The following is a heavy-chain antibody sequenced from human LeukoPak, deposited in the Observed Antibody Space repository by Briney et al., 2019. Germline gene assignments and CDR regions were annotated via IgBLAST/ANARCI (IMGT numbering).Heavy chain of an antibody. D-gene: IGHD6-13*01. CDR1: GFSISSYY. V-gene: IGHV4-59*01. CDR3: ARVPRIEAGATGDWFDP. J-gene: IGHJ5*02. CDR2: IYYSGST. Sequence: SETLSLTCTVSGFSISSYYWSWIRQPPGKGLEGIGYIYYSGSTNYNPSLKSRVTISVDTSKNQFSLKLSSVTAADTAVYYCARVPRIEAGATGDWFDPWGQGTVVTVSS.